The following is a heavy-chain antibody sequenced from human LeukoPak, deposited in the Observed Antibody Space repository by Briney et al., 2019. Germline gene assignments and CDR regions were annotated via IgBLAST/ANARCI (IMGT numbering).Heavy chain of an antibody. V-gene: IGHV1-2*02. D-gene: IGHD2-2*02. J-gene: IGHJ5*02. CDR2: INPDSGGT. CDR3: AREPIVLVPAAIFNWFDP. Sequence: ASVKVSCKASGYTFTGYYIHWVRQAPGQGPEWMGWINPDSGGTNHAQKLQGRVTMSRDTSISTAYMEVSRLRSDDTAVYYCAREPIVLVPAAIFNWFDPWGQGTLVTVSS. CDR1: GYTFTGYY.